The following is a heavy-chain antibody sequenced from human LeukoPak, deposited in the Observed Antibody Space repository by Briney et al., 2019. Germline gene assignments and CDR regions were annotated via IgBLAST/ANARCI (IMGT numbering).Heavy chain of an antibody. V-gene: IGHV4-59*08. CDR2: IYYSGST. CDR3: ARGVYYDSSGLD. Sequence: SETLSLTCTVSGGSISSYYWSWIRQPPGKGLEWIGYIYYSGSTNYNPSLKSRVTISVDTSKNQFSLKLSSVTAADTAVYYCARGVYYDSSGLDWGQGTMVTVSS. D-gene: IGHD3-22*01. CDR1: GGSISSYY. J-gene: IGHJ3*01.